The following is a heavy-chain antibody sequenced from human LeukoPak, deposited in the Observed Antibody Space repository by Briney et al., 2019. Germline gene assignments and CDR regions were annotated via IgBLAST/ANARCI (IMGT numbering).Heavy chain of an antibody. D-gene: IGHD3-10*01. CDR3: ARVRKRPSYYYGSGSYLDYYSGMGV. CDR2: INHSGST. V-gene: IGHV4-34*01. CDR1: GGSFSGYY. J-gene: IGHJ6*02. Sequence: SETLSLTCAVYGGSFSGYYWSWIRQPPGKGLEWIGEINHSGSTNYNPSLKSRDTISVDTSKNQFSLKLSSVTAADTAVYYCARVRKRPSYYYGSGSYLDYYSGMGVWGQGTTVTVSS.